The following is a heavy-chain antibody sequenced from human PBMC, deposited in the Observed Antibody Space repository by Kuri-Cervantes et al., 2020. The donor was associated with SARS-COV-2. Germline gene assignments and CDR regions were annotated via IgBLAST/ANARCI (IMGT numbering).Heavy chain of an antibody. D-gene: IGHD1-26*01. CDR1: GFTVSSNY. CDR3: AKDESAWEWDYYYMDV. V-gene: IGHV3-66*02. Sequence: GESLKISCAASGFTVSSNYMSWVRQAPGKGLEWVSVIYSGGSTYYADSVKGRFTISRDNSKNTLHLQMNSLRAEDTAVYYCAKDESAWEWDYYYMDVWGKGTTVTVSS. J-gene: IGHJ6*03. CDR2: IYSGGST.